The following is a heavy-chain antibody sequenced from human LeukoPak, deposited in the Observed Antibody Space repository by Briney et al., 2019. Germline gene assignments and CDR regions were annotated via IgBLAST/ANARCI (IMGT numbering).Heavy chain of an antibody. J-gene: IGHJ4*02. V-gene: IGHV1-2*02. CDR2: IDPNSGDT. D-gene: IGHD3-10*01. Sequence: ASVKVSCKASRYTFFGYYIHWVRQAPGQGLEWMGWIDPNSGDTNYAQKFQGRVTMTRDTSISTAYMELSRLRSDDTAVYYCARGGAYYYGSGSYYNPPYFFDYWGQGTLVTVSS. CDR1: RYTFFGYY. CDR3: ARGGAYYYGSGSYYNPPYFFDY.